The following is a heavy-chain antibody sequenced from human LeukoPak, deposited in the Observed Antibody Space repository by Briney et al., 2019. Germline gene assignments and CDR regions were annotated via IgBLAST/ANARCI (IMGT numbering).Heavy chain of an antibody. D-gene: IGHD1-26*01. J-gene: IGHJ4*02. CDR2: ISSSSYI. Sequence: GGSLRLSCAASGFTFSSYSMNWVRQAPGKGLEWVSSISSSSYIYYADSVKGRFTISRDNAKNSLYLQMNSLRDEDTAVYYCATSGNYYLKYWGQGTLVTVSS. V-gene: IGHV3-21*01. CDR1: GFTFSSYS. CDR3: ATSGNYYLKY.